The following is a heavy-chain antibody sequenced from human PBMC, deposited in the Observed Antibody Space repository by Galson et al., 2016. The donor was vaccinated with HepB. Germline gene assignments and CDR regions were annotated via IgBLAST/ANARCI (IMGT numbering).Heavy chain of an antibody. J-gene: IGHJ4*02. CDR2: IKKDGSER. Sequence: ASGFTFSSYWMTWVRQAPGRGLEWVANIKKDGSERFYVDSVWGRFTISRDNSKNSLYLQMNSLRAEDTAVYYCASQGKDFWSGSPDFWGQGTLVTVSS. CDR1: GFTFSSYW. CDR3: ASQGKDFWSGSPDF. D-gene: IGHD3-3*01. V-gene: IGHV3-7*01.